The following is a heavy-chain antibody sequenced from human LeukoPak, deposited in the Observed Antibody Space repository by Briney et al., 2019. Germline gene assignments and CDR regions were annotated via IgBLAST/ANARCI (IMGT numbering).Heavy chain of an antibody. D-gene: IGHD3-9*01. Sequence: GGSLRLSCAASAFTVSSYSMNWVRQAPGKGLEWVSSISSSSSYIYYADSVKGRFTISRDNAKNSLYLQMNSLRAEDTAVYYCARDYQVYYDILTGPRYFDYWGQGTLVTVSS. J-gene: IGHJ4*01. CDR3: ARDYQVYYDILTGPRYFDY. CDR2: ISSSSSYI. V-gene: IGHV3-21*01. CDR1: AFTVSSYS.